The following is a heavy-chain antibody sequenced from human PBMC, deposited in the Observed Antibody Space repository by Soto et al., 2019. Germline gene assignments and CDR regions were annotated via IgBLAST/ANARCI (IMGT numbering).Heavy chain of an antibody. V-gene: IGHV1-3*01. CDR3: ARDQAGWSDYYYGMDV. CDR2: INAGNGNT. CDR1: GYTFTSYA. Sequence: QVQLVQSGAEVKKPGASVKVSCKASGYTFTSYAMHWVRQAPGQRLEWMGWINAGNGNTKYSQKFKGRVTITRDTSASTAYMELSSLRSEDTAVYYCARDQAGWSDYYYGMDVWGQGTTVTVSS. J-gene: IGHJ6*02.